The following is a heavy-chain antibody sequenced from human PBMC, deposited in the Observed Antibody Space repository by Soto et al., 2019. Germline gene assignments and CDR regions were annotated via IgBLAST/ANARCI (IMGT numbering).Heavy chain of an antibody. J-gene: IGHJ2*01. CDR1: GASFSDSY. Sequence: QVRLQQWGAGLLKPSETLSLTCAVYGASFSDSYWNWIRQPPGKGLEWIGEINHSGSTIYNTSLESRVTISLDTSRKQFTLKMRSATAADTAVYYCAREVPSRYFGLWGRGTPVTVSS. D-gene: IGHD1-1*01. CDR2: INHSGST. CDR3: AREVPSRYFGL. V-gene: IGHV4-34*01.